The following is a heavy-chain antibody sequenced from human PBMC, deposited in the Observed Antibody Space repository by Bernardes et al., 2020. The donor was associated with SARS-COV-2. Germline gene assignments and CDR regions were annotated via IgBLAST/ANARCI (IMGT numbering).Heavy chain of an antibody. CDR2: ISGRGGST. J-gene: IGHJ6*01. CDR1: GFTFSIYA. D-gene: IGHD6-13*01. CDR3: AKVIAAAGKGGVFDYYYGMDV. V-gene: IGHV3-23*01. Sequence: GGSLRLSCAASGFTFSIYAMSRVRQAPGKGLEWVSAISGRGGSTCYADSVRGRFTISRDNSKNTLYMQMNSLRAEDTAVYYCAKVIAAAGKGGVFDYYYGMDVWGQGTTVTVS.